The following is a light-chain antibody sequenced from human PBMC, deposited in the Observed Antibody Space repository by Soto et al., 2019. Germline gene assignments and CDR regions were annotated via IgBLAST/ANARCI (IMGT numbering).Light chain of an antibody. CDR2: DVS. CDR3: QQRSNWPRT. V-gene: IGKV3-11*01. Sequence: IVLTQSPFTLSFSPLERATLSCRASQNISSYLIWYQQKPGQAPRLLMYDVSNRATGIPARFSGSGSGTDFTLTISSLEPEDLAVYYCQQRSNWPRTFGQGTKVDIK. CDR1: QNISSY. J-gene: IGKJ1*01.